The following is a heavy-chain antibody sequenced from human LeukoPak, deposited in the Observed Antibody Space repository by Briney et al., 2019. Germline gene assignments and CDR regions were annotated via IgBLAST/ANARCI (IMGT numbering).Heavy chain of an antibody. CDR2: ISGGSTYI. CDR1: GFAFSTYD. CDR3: ARGSVIRVGDYYYYMDV. J-gene: IGHJ6*03. V-gene: IGHV3-21*01. Sequence: GGSLRLSCTASGFAFSTYDMTWVRQAPGKGLEWVSSISGGSTYIYYIDSVKGRFTISRDNAKNSLYLQMESLSAEDTAAYYCARGSVIRVGDYYYYMDVGGMGPTVTVSS. D-gene: IGHD3-10*01.